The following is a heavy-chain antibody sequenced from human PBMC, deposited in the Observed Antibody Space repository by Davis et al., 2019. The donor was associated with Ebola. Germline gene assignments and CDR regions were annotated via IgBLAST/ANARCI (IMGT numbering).Heavy chain of an antibody. CDR2: IYHSGST. CDR3: ARARIASRPYFHC. J-gene: IGHJ4*02. CDR1: GGSISSGGYS. Sequence: SQTLSLTCAVSGGSISSGGYSWSWIRQPPGKGLEWIGYIYHSGSTYYHPSLKSPLTISVDRSKNQLSLKLSSVTAADTAVYYCARARIASRPYFHCWGQGTLVTVSS. V-gene: IGHV4-30-2*01. D-gene: IGHD6-6*01.